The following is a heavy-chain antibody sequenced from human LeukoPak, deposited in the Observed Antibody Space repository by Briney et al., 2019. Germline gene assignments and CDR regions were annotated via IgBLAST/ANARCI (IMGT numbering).Heavy chain of an antibody. CDR1: GGSISSSSYY. CDR2: IYYSGST. D-gene: IGHD2-21*01. Sequence: PPETLSLTCTVSGGSISSSSYYWGWIRQPPGKGLEWIGSIYYSGSTYYNPSLKSRVTISVDRSKNQFSLKLSSVTAADTAVYYCARDPYCGGDCYWGFDIWGQGTMVTVSS. J-gene: IGHJ3*02. V-gene: IGHV4-39*07. CDR3: ARDPYCGGDCYWGFDI.